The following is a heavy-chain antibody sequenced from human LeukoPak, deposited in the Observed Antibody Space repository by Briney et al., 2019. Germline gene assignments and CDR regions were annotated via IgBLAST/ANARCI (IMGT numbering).Heavy chain of an antibody. J-gene: IGHJ4*02. CDR2: IYYSGST. D-gene: IGHD2-2*01. CDR1: GGSISSSSYY. Sequence: PSETLSLTCTVSGGSISSSSYYWGWIRQPPGKGLEWIGSIYYSGSTYYNPSLKSRVTISVDTSKNQFSLKLSSVTAADTAVYYCARQLGYCSSTSCYADKVDYWGQGTLVTVSS. CDR3: ARQLGYCSSTSCYADKVDY. V-gene: IGHV4-39*01.